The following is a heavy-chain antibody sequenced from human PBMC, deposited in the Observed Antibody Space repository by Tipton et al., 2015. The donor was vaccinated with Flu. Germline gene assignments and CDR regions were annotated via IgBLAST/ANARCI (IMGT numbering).Heavy chain of an antibody. D-gene: IGHD3-22*01. CDR3: ARPVTYYYDDDNYYYGTFDI. CDR2: IIPFFASP. Sequence: QLVQSGAEVRKPGSSVKVSCKASGGTFTSHAISWVRQAPGQGLEWMGAIIPFFASPHYAQRFQARVTITADESTSTAYMELSSLRPEDTAIYYCARPVTYYYDDDNYYYGTFDIWGQGTMVTVSS. J-gene: IGHJ3*02. V-gene: IGHV1-69*01. CDR1: GGTFTSHA.